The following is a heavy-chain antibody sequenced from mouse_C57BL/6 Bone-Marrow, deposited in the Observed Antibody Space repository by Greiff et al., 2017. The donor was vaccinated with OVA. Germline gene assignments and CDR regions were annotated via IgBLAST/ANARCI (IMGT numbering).Heavy chain of an antibody. J-gene: IGHJ4*01. CDR3: TRGYSNYYALDY. D-gene: IGHD2-5*01. CDR1: GYTFTDYE. Sequence: QVQLQQSGAELVRPGASVTLSCKASGYTFTDYEMHWVKQTPVHGLEWIGAIDPETGGTAYNQKFKGKAILTADKSSSQAYIELRSLTSEDSAVYYCTRGYSNYYALDYWGQGTSVTVSS. V-gene: IGHV1-15*01. CDR2: IDPETGGT.